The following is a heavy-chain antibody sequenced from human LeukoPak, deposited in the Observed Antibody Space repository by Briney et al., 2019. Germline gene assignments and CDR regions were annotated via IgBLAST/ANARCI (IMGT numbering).Heavy chain of an antibody. J-gene: IGHJ4*02. CDR2: SRNRAKSYTT. V-gene: IGHV3-72*01. CDR1: GFTFSDHY. CDR3: SRDATGDH. Sequence: SGGSLRLSCAVSGFTFSDHYMDWVRLAPGKGLEWVGRSRNRAKSYTTDYAASVKGRFTISRDDSKSTLYLQMNSLETEDTAVYYCSRDATGDHWGQGTLVSVSS.